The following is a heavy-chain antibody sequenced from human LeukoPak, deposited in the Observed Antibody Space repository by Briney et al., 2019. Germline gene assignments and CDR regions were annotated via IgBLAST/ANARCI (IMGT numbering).Heavy chain of an antibody. CDR3: AKDRTTVITNAFDV. V-gene: IGHV3-23*01. CDR1: GFTFSTYA. CDR2: TTGSGITA. Sequence: GGSLRLSCAASGFTFSTYAMGWVRQPPGKGLEWVSSTTGSGITAYDADSVKGRFTISRDNSKNTLYLQMSSLRAEDTATYYCAKDRTTVITNAFDVWGQGTMVSVSS. J-gene: IGHJ3*01. D-gene: IGHD4-23*01.